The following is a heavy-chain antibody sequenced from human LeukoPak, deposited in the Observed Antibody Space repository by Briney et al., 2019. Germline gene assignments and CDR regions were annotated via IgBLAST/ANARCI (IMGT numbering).Heavy chain of an antibody. CDR3: AKHRGSFFEAFDI. J-gene: IGHJ3*02. V-gene: IGHV4-39*01. Sequence: SETLSLTCTVSGGSINSRDYYWGWIRQPPGKGLEWIGSIYYSSTTYYNPSLKSRVSISMDTSKNHFSLWLSSVTAADLAVYYCAKHRGSFFEAFDIWGQGTVVTVSS. D-gene: IGHD1-26*01. CDR1: GGSINSRDYY. CDR2: IYYSSTT.